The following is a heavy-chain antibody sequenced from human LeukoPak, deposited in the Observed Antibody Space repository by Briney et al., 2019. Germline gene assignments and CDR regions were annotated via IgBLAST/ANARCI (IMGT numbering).Heavy chain of an antibody. V-gene: IGHV3-48*03. D-gene: IGHD6-13*01. J-gene: IGHJ4*02. CDR2: ISSSGSTI. CDR3: SSALDSYSSPTY. Sequence: GGSLRLSCAASGFTFSSYEMNWVRQAPGKGLEWVSSISSSGSTIYYAGSVKGRFTISRDNAKNSLYLQMNSLRAEDTAVYYCSSALDSYSSPTYWGQGTLVTVSS. CDR1: GFTFSSYE.